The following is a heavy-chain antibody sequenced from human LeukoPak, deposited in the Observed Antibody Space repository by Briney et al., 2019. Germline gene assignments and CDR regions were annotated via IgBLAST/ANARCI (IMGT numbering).Heavy chain of an antibody. CDR3: ARDSAGSYYDAFDI. V-gene: IGHV3-21*01. J-gene: IGHJ3*02. CDR1: GFTFSSYS. CDR2: ISSSSSYI. D-gene: IGHD1-26*01. Sequence: KPGGSLRLSCAASGFTFSSYSMNWVRQAPGKGLEWVSSISSSSSYIYYADSVKGRFTISRDNAKNSLYLQMNSLRAEDTAVYYCARDSAGSYYDAFDIWGQGTMVTVSS.